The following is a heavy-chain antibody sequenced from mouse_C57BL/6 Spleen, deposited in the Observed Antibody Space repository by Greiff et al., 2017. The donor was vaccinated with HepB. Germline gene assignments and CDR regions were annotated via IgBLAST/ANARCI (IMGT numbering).Heavy chain of an antibody. Sequence: VKVVESGAELVRPGASVTLSCKASGYTFTDYEMHWVKQTPVHGLEWIGAIDPETGGTAYNQKFKGKAILTADKSSSTAYMELRSLTSEDSAVYYCTRQATPRAMDYWGQGTSVTVSS. CDR1: GYTFTDYE. D-gene: IGHD1-1*01. CDR3: TRQATPRAMDY. J-gene: IGHJ4*01. V-gene: IGHV1-15*01. CDR2: IDPETGGT.